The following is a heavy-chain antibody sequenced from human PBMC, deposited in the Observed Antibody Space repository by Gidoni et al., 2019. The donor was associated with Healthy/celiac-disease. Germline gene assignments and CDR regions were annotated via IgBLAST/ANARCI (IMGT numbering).Heavy chain of an antibody. J-gene: IGHJ4*02. CDR3: AKDLDYSYFDY. CDR1: GFTFSSYG. CDR2: ISYDGSNK. V-gene: IGHV3-30*18. D-gene: IGHD2-15*01. Sequence: QVQLVESGGGVVQPGRSLRLSCAASGFTFSSYGMHWVRQAPGKGLEWVAVISYDGSNKYYADSVKGRFTISRDNSKNTLYLQMNSLRAEDTAVYYCAKDLDYSYFDYWGQGTLVTVSS.